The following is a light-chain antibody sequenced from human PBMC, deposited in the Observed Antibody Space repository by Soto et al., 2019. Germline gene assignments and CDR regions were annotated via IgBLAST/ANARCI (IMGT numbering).Light chain of an antibody. CDR2: GAS. J-gene: IGKJ5*01. V-gene: IGKV3-20*01. CDR1: QTVRKNY. Sequence: EIVLTQSPGSRCLSPGERATLSCRASQTVRKNYLAWYQQKPGQAPRVIIYGASRRETGIPERFSGGGSGTEFTLTISRLEPEDFEVYFCQQYAGPPTTFGQGTRLEIK. CDR3: QQYAGPPTT.